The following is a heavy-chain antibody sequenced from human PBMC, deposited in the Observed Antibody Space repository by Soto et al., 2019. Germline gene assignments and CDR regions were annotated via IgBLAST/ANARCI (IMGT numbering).Heavy chain of an antibody. CDR2: IYYSGST. D-gene: IGHD4-17*01. J-gene: IGHJ4*02. Sequence: SETLSLTCTVSGGSISSYYWSWIRQPPGKGLEWIGYIYYSGSTNYNPSLKSRVTISVDTSKNQFSLKLSSVTAADTAVYYCARTTVTTFFDYWGQGTLVTVSS. CDR3: ARTTVTTFFDY. V-gene: IGHV4-59*08. CDR1: GGSISSYY.